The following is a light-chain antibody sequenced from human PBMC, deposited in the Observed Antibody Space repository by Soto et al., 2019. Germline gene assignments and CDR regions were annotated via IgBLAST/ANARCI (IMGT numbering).Light chain of an antibody. Sequence: EIVFTQSPGTLSLSPGERATLSCRASQTVGSSFLAWFQHKPGQAPRLLIYGASTRATGIPDRFSGSGSGTDFTLTINRLEPEDFAVYYCQQYDSSPRTFGQGTKVDIK. CDR2: GAS. CDR3: QQYDSSPRT. J-gene: IGKJ1*01. CDR1: QTVGSSF. V-gene: IGKV3-20*01.